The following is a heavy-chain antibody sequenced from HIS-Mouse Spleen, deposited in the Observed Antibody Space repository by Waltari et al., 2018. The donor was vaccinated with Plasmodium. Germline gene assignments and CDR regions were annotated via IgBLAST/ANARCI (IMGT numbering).Heavy chain of an antibody. CDR2: IYSVGST. V-gene: IGHV3-53*01. CDR3: ARGMKSSSSAFDI. CDR1: GFTVSSNY. D-gene: IGHD6-6*01. J-gene: IGHJ3*02. Sequence: EVQLVESGGGLIQPGGSLRLSCAASGFTVSSNYMSWVRQAPGKGLEWVSVIYSVGSTYYADSVKGRFTISSDNSKNTLYLQMNSLRAEDTAVYYCARGMKSSSSAFDIWGQGTMVTVSS.